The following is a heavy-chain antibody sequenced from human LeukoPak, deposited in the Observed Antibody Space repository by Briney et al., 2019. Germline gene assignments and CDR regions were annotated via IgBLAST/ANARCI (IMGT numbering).Heavy chain of an antibody. CDR3: AVAPGDY. Sequence: ASVRVSCKASGYTFTDYYIHWVRQAPGQGLEWMGWINPNSDYTFYAQKFQGRVTLTRDTSISTVYMELTTLTSDDTALYYCAVAPGDYWGQGTLVTVSS. CDR1: GYTFTDYY. CDR2: INPNSDYT. D-gene: IGHD2-21*01. V-gene: IGHV1-2*02. J-gene: IGHJ4*02.